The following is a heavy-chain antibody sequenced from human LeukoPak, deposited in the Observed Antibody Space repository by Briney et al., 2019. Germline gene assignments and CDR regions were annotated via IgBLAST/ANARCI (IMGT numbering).Heavy chain of an antibody. CDR1: GGSISSGGYY. CDR3: ARTDIVVVPAAPFDY. CDR2: IYYSGST. V-gene: IGHV4-31*03. Sequence: KSSGTLSLTCTVSGGSISSGGYYWSWIRQHPGKGLEWIGYIYYSGSTYYNPSLKSRVTISVDTSKNQFSLKLSSVTAADTAVYYCARTDIVVVPAAPFDYWGQGTLVTVSS. D-gene: IGHD2-2*01. J-gene: IGHJ4*02.